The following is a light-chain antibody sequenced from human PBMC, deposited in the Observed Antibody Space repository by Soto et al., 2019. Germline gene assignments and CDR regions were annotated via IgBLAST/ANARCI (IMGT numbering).Light chain of an antibody. V-gene: IGLV2-14*01. CDR1: SSDVGGYKY. Sequence: QSVLTQPASVSGSPGQSITISCTGTSSDVGGYKYVSWYQQHPDKAPKLIIFEVSNRPSGISSRFSGSKSVNTASLTISGLKAEDDADYYCASYTSSSTSVIFGRGTKLTVL. J-gene: IGLJ2*01. CDR3: ASYTSSSTSVI. CDR2: EVS.